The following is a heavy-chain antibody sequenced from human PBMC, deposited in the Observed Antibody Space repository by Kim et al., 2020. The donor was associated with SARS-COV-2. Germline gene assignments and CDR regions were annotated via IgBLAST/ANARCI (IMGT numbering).Heavy chain of an antibody. V-gene: IGHV3-23*01. CDR1: GFTFSSYA. J-gene: IGHJ4*02. D-gene: IGHD3-10*01. CDR2: ISGSGGST. CDR3: AKGRNYYSPTTQSGFDL. Sequence: GGSLRLSCAASGFTFSSYAMTWVRQAPGKGLEWVSAISGSGGSTYYADSVRGRFTISRDNSENTLYLQMNSLSAEDTAVYYCAKGRNYYSPTTQSGFDLWGQGTLVTVSS.